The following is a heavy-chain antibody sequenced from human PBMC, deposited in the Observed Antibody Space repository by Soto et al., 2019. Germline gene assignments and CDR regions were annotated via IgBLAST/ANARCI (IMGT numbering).Heavy chain of an antibody. Sequence: QVQLVESGGGVVQPGRSLRLSCAASGFTFSNYFMHWVRQAPGKGLEWVAVIWHDGSNRYYLDSVKGRFTISRDNSENTLYLQMHNLRAEDTAVYYCARDLGVRGVRGFDYWGQGTLVTVSS. CDR2: IWHDGSNR. CDR1: GFTFSNYF. D-gene: IGHD3-10*01. V-gene: IGHV3-33*01. J-gene: IGHJ4*02. CDR3: ARDLGVRGVRGFDY.